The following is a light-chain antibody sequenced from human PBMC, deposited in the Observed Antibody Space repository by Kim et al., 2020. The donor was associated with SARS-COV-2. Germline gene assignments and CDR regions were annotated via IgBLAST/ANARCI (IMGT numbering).Light chain of an antibody. CDR2: LAS. Sequence: SASVGARVTITCRASQSISNSLAWYQQKPGKAPTLLIYLASALQRGVPSRFSGSGSGTEFTLTISGLQPDDFATYFSQQYDTYWTFGQGTKVDIK. CDR3: QQYDTYWT. J-gene: IGKJ1*01. CDR1: QSISNS. V-gene: IGKV1-5*03.